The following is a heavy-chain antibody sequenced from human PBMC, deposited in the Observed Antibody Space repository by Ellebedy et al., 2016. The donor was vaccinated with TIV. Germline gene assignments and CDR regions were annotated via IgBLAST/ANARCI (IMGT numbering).Heavy chain of an antibody. V-gene: IGHV1-24*01. CDR2: FDPEDGET. CDR1: GYTLTELS. CDR3: ATTYYYDTSGYYERDFDY. Sequence: AASVKVSCKVSGYTLTELSMHWVRQAPGKGLAWMGGFDPEDGETIYAQKFQARVTMTEDTSTDTAYMELSSLRSEDTAVYYCATTYYYDTSGYYERDFDYWGQGTLVTVSS. D-gene: IGHD3-22*01. J-gene: IGHJ4*02.